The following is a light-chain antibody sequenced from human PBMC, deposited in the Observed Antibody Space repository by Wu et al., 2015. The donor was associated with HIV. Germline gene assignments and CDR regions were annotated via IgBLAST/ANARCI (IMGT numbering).Light chain of an antibody. J-gene: IGKJ2*01. CDR2: RTS. CDR1: QIITTS. Sequence: DIQMTQSPSTLSAYIGDRVTITCQASQIITTSLAWFQQKPGKAPKLLISRTSILEGGVPSRFSGGGSGTEFTLTISSLQPDDFATYYCQQYSTFSVTFGQGTKLETK. CDR3: QQYSTFSVT. V-gene: IGKV1-5*03.